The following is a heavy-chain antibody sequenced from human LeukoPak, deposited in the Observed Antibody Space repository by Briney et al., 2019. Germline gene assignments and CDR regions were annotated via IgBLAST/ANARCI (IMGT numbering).Heavy chain of an antibody. D-gene: IGHD5-12*01. V-gene: IGHV3-30-3*01. CDR3: ARGYSCYDMDAFDI. CDR2: ISYDGSNK. J-gene: IGHJ3*02. Sequence: GRSLRLSCAASGFTFSSYAMHWVRQAPGKGLEWVAVISYDGSNKYYADSVKGRFTISRDNSKNTLYLQMNSLRAEDTAVYYCARGYSCYDMDAFDIWGQGTMVTVSS. CDR1: GFTFSSYA.